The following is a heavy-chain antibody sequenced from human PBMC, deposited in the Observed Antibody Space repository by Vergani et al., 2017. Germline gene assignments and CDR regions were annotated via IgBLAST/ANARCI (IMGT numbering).Heavy chain of an antibody. CDR3: TTAWGLYYLHGEYFQY. D-gene: IGHD3-10*01. CDR2: LSSGGGDI. Sequence: EVQLLESGGGLVQPGGSRRLSCAGAGFTFDTYTMDYVRQAPGQVLEWVATLSSGGGDIFYNDSVKGRFTISRDNSTNTLFLQMNSLKDEDTAVYYCTTAWGLYYLHGEYFQYWGRGTLGSVSS. J-gene: IGHJ1*01. V-gene: IGHV3-23*01. CDR1: GFTFDTYT.